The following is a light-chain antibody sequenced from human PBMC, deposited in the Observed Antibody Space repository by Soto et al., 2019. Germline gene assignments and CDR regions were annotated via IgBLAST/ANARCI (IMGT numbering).Light chain of an antibody. J-gene: IGLJ1*01. V-gene: IGLV2-18*01. Sequence: QSALTQPPSVSGSPGQSVTISCTGTSSYIGTYNHVSWYQQPPGTAPKLMIYDVTKRPSGVPDRFSGSRSGNTASLTISGLQAEDEADYYCSLYAGSSTYYVFGTGTKLTVL. CDR2: DVT. CDR1: SSYIGTYNH. CDR3: SLYAGSSTYYV.